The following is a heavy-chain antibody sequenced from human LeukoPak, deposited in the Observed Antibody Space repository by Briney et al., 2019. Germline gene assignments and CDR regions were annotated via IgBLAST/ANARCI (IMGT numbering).Heavy chain of an antibody. J-gene: IGHJ4*02. V-gene: IGHV3-48*02. Sequence: QPGGSLRLSCAASGFTFSSYAMNWVRQAPGKGLEWVSSISSSSSAIYYAASVKGRFTISRDNAKNSLYLQMNSLRDEDTAVYYCARGALRYSDYWGQGTLVTVSS. CDR2: ISSSSSAI. CDR3: ARGALRYSDY. CDR1: GFTFSSYA. D-gene: IGHD3-9*01.